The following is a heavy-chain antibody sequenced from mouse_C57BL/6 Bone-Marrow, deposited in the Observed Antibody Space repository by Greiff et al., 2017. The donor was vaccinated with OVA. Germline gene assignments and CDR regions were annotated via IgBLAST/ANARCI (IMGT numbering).Heavy chain of an antibody. V-gene: IGHV5-4*01. Sequence: EVKVVESGGGLVKPGGSLKLSCAASGFTFSSYAMSWVRQTPEKRLEWVATISDGGSYTYYPDNVKGRFTISRDNAKNNLYLQMSHLKSEDTAMYYCAREGGKFYDGYYNYAMDYWGQGTSVTVSS. CDR1: GFTFSSYA. J-gene: IGHJ4*01. D-gene: IGHD2-3*01. CDR2: ISDGGSYT. CDR3: AREGGKFYDGYYNYAMDY.